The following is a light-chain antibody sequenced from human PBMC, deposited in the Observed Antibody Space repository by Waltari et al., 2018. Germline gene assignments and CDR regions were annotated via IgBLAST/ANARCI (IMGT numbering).Light chain of an antibody. CDR1: DDDLGGYEY. J-gene: IGLJ2*01. V-gene: IGLV2-8*01. CDR2: EVT. CDR3: SSYAGRNIVI. Sequence: QSALTQPPSASGSPGQSVTIPCTGTDDDLGGYEYVPWYQQHPGKAPKVLIYEVTKRPSGVPDRFSGSKSGNTASLTVSGLQAEDEADYYCSSYAGRNIVIFGGGTKLTVL.